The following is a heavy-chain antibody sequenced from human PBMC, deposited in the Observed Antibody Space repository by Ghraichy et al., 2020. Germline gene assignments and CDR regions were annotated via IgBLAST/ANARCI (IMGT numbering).Heavy chain of an antibody. CDR2: IKQDGSEK. CDR3: VREARGFDY. Sequence: GEYLNISCAASGFTFSSYWMSWVRQAPGKGLEWVANIKQDGSEKYYVDSVKGRFTISRDNAKNSLYLQMNSLRAEDTAVYYCVREARGFDYWGQGTLVTVSS. J-gene: IGHJ4*02. CDR1: GFTFSSYW. V-gene: IGHV3-7*01. D-gene: IGHD3-16*01.